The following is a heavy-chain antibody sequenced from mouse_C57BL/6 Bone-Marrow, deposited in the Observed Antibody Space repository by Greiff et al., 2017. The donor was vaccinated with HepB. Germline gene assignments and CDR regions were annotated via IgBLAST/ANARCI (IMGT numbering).Heavy chain of an antibody. CDR1: GYSITSGYY. V-gene: IGHV3-6*01. J-gene: IGHJ1*03. CDR2: ISYDGSN. D-gene: IGHD1-1*01. CDR3: ASLYGVAPGYFDV. Sequence: EVQLQESGPGLVKPSQSLSLTCSVTGYSITSGYYCNWIRQFPGNKLEWMGYISYDGSNNYNPSLKNRISITRDTSKNQFVLKLNSVTTEDTATYYCASLYGVAPGYFDVWGTGTTVTVSS.